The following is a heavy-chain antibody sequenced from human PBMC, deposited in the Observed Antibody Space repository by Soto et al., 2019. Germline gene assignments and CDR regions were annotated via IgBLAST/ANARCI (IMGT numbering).Heavy chain of an antibody. CDR3: AKDMVRYTYGACDN. Sequence: QVQLVESGGAVVQPGKSLRLSCAASGFTFSSYGMYWIRQAPGKGLEWVAAISYGGSNKFHADSVKGRFTISRDNSQNTLYLQMNSLSTEDTAVYYCAKDMVRYTYGACDNWGQGALVTVSS. CDR1: GFTFSSYG. D-gene: IGHD5-18*01. V-gene: IGHV3-30*18. CDR2: ISYGGSNK. J-gene: IGHJ4*02.